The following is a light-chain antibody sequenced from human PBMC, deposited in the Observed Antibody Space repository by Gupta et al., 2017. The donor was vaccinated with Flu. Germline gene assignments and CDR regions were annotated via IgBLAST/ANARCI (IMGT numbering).Light chain of an antibody. CDR3: QQRSNWRHT. V-gene: IGKV3-11*01. Sequence: EIVLTPSPATLSLSPGERATLSCRASQSVSSYLAWYQQKPGQAPRLLIYDASNRATGIPARFSGSGSGTDFTLTISSLEPEDFAVYYCQQRSNWRHTFGQGTKLEIK. CDR1: QSVSSY. CDR2: DAS. J-gene: IGKJ2*01.